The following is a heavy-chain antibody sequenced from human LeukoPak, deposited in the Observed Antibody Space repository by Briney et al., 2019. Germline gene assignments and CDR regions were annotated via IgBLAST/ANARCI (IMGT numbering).Heavy chain of an antibody. D-gene: IGHD3-10*01. CDR2: IYNGGII. Sequence: PSETLSLTCTVSGDSISRYYWSWIRQPAGKGLEWIGRIYNGGIITYNPSLKSRVTMSIDTSNNQFSLRLRFVTAADTAVYYCARPYYFSSGSLAYWGQGTLVTVPS. CDR1: GDSISRYY. CDR3: ARPYYFSSGSLAY. J-gene: IGHJ4*02. V-gene: IGHV4-4*07.